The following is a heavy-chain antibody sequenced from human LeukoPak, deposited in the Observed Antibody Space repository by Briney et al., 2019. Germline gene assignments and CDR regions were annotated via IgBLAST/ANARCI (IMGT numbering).Heavy chain of an antibody. CDR2: IYYSGST. Sequence: TASETQSPACPVSGASISSSRYYWGWIRQPPGKGLEWIGSIYYSGSTYYNPSLKSRVTISVDTSKNQFSLKLSSVTAADTAVYYCARRSFYCSGGSCYDYWGQGTMVTVSS. D-gene: IGHD2-15*01. CDR1: GASISSSRYY. CDR3: ARRSFYCSGGSCYDY. V-gene: IGHV4-39*01. J-gene: IGHJ4*02.